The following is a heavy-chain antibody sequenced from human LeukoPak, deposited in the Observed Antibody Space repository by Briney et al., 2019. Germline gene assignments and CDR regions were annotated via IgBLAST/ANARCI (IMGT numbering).Heavy chain of an antibody. CDR2: INWSGGST. Sequence: GGSLRLSCAASGFTFDDYGMSWVRQAPGKGLEWVSGINWSGGSTGYADSVKGRFTMSRDNSKNTLYLQMNSLRAEDTAVYYCASSSSWYSGLDYWGQGTLVTVSS. V-gene: IGHV3-20*04. D-gene: IGHD6-13*01. CDR1: GFTFDDYG. J-gene: IGHJ4*02. CDR3: ASSSSWYSGLDY.